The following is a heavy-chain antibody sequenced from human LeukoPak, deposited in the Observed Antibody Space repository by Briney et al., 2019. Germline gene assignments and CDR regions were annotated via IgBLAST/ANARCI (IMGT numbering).Heavy chain of an antibody. Sequence: SVKVSCKASGGTFSSYAISWVRQAPGQGLEWMGGIIPIFGTANYAQKFQGRVTITADESTSTAYMELSSLRSEDMAVYYCATAPMVRGAIGAFDIWGQGTMVTVSS. D-gene: IGHD3-10*01. J-gene: IGHJ3*02. V-gene: IGHV1-69*13. CDR1: GGTFSSYA. CDR2: IIPIFGTA. CDR3: ATAPMVRGAIGAFDI.